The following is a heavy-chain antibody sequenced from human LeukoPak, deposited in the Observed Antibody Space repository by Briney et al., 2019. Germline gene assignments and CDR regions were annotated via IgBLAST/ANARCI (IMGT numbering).Heavy chain of an antibody. Sequence: GGSLRLSCAASGFSFSGYEMHWVRQAPGKGLEWISDISSSGTTTYYADSVKGRFTISRDNAKNSLYLQMNSLRAEDTAVYYCTTLSAASLFDYWGQGTLVTVSS. CDR3: TTLSAASLFDY. J-gene: IGHJ4*02. D-gene: IGHD6-25*01. CDR1: GFSFSGYE. CDR2: ISSSGTTT. V-gene: IGHV3-48*03.